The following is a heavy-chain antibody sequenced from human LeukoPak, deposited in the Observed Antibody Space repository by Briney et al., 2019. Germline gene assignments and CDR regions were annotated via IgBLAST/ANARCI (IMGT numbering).Heavy chain of an antibody. CDR2: IYYSGST. D-gene: IGHD2-15*01. CDR1: GGSISSSSYY. CDR3: AGSGRGYCSGGSCYMYDY. V-gene: IGHV4-39*07. J-gene: IGHJ4*02. Sequence: SETLSLTCTVSGGSISSSSYYWGWIRQPPGKGLEWIGSIYYSGSTYYNPSLKSRVTISVDRSKNQFSLKLSSVTAADTAVYYCAGSGRGYCSGGSCYMYDYWGQGTLVTVSS.